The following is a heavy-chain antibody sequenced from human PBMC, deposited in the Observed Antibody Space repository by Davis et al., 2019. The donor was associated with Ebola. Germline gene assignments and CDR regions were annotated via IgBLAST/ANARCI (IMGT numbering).Heavy chain of an antibody. CDR3: AREGGFWSGYSH. J-gene: IGHJ4*02. D-gene: IGHD3-3*01. Sequence: ASVNVSCQASVNTFPRDYMHWVRQAPGQGLEWMGIINPSGGSTSYAQKFQGRVTMTRDTSTSTVYMELSSLRSEDTAVYYCAREGGFWSGYSHWGQGTLVTVSS. CDR1: VNTFPRDY. V-gene: IGHV1-46*01. CDR2: INPSGGST.